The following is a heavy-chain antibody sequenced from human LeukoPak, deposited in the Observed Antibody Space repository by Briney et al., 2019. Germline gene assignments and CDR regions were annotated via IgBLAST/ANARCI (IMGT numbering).Heavy chain of an antibody. Sequence: GGSLRLSCAASGFTFSSYAMSWVRQAPGQGLEWVSGISGSGGSTWYADSVKGHFTISRDNSKNTLYLQMNSLRAEDTAVYFCAKAYDNSGHILRYSDCWGQGTLVTVSS. D-gene: IGHD3-22*01. CDR2: ISGSGGST. V-gene: IGHV3-23*01. CDR3: AKAYDNSGHILRYSDC. CDR1: GFTFSSYA. J-gene: IGHJ4*02.